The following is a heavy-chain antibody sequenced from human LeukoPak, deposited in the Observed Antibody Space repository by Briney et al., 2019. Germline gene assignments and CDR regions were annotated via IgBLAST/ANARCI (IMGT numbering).Heavy chain of an antibody. CDR1: GGTFIIYA. D-gene: IGHD3-22*01. Sequence: VASVKVSFKASGGTFIIYAISWVRQAPGQGLEWMGRIIPILGIANYAQKFQGRVTITADKSTSTAYMELSSLRSEDTAVYYCARVGYYYDSSGYYHSYYFDYWGQGTLVTVSS. CDR2: IIPILGIA. J-gene: IGHJ4*02. CDR3: ARVGYYYDSSGYYHSYYFDY. V-gene: IGHV1-69*04.